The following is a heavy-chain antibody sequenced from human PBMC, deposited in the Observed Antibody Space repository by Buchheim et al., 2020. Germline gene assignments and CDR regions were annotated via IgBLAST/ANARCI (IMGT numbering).Heavy chain of an antibody. J-gene: IGHJ5*02. D-gene: IGHD3-22*01. CDR3: ARHITHYYDRSGYRNWFDP. V-gene: IGHV5-10-1*01. CDR1: GYSFTSYW. CDR2: IDPSDSYT. Sequence: EVQLVQSGAEVKKPGESLRISCKGSGYSFTSYWISWVRQMPGKGLEWMGRIDPSDSYTNYSPSFQGHVTISADKSISTAYLQWSSPKASDTAMYYCARHITHYYDRSGYRNWFDPWGQGTL.